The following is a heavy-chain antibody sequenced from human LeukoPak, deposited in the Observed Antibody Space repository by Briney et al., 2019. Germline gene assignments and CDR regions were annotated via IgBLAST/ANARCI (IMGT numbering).Heavy chain of an antibody. J-gene: IGHJ3*02. CDR3: ARESVVGATGRLDAFDI. CDR2: INHSGST. Sequence: KPSETLSLTCAVYGGSFCGYYWSWIRQPPGKGLEWIGEINHSGSTNYNPSLKSRVTISVDTSKNQFSLKLSSVTAADTAVYYCARESVVGATGRLDAFDIWGQGTMVTVSS. CDR1: GGSFCGYY. D-gene: IGHD1-26*01. V-gene: IGHV4-34*01.